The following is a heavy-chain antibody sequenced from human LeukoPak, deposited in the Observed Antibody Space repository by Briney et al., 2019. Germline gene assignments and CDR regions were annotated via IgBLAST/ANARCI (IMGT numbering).Heavy chain of an antibody. J-gene: IGHJ4*02. CDR1: GFTFSSYG. CDR3: AKDARSGYSRNLLDY. CDR2: IRYDGSNK. D-gene: IGHD6-13*01. Sequence: GGSLRLSCAASGFTFSSYGMHWVRQAPGKGLEWVAFIRYDGSNKYYADSVKGRVTISRDNSKNTLYLQRNSLRAEDTAVYYCAKDARSGYSRNLLDYLRQGALVADCS. V-gene: IGHV3-30*02.